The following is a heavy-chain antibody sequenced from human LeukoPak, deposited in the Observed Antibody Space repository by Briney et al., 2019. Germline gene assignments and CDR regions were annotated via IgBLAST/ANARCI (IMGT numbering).Heavy chain of an antibody. CDR3: ARGGDIVVVPAAVFDY. V-gene: IGHV4-34*01. J-gene: IGHJ4*02. CDR2: INHSGST. Sequence: KPSETLSLTCAVYGGSFSGYYWSWIRQPPGKGLEWIGEINHSGSTNYNPSLKSRVTISVDTSKNQFSLKLSSVTAADTAVYYCARGGDIVVVPAAVFDYWGQGTLVTVSS. D-gene: IGHD2-2*01. CDR1: GGSFSGYY.